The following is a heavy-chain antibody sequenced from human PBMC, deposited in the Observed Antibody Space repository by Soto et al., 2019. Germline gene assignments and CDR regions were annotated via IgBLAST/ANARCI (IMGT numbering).Heavy chain of an antibody. D-gene: IGHD5-12*01. J-gene: IGHJ4*02. CDR2: MNPNTGDT. CDR3: ARGDGYIFDY. Sequence: QVQLVQSGAEVKKPGASVKVSCKASGYTFISYDINWVRQATGQGLEWMGWMNPNTGDTGYAQKFQGRVTMTRTTSINPANLELSSLRSDDTAVYFCARGDGYIFDYWGQGTLVTVSS. V-gene: IGHV1-8*01. CDR1: GYTFISYD.